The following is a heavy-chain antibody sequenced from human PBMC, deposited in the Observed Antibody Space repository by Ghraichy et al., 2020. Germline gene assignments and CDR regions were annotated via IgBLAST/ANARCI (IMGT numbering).Heavy chain of an antibody. CDR1: DGSISTYY. V-gene: IGHV4-59*01. D-gene: IGHD2-15*01. CDR3: ARATGGDCSGGSCFSFDN. CDR2: VYYSGST. Sequence: QTLSLTCIVSDGSISTYYWTWIRQSPGKGLEWIGFVYYSGSTNYNPSLKSRVTISLDTSKNQFSLRLSSVTAADTAVYYCARATGGDCSGGSCFSFDNWGQGTLVTVSS. J-gene: IGHJ4*02.